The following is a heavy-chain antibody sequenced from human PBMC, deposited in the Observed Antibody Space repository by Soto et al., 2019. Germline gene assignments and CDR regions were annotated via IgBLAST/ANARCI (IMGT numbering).Heavy chain of an antibody. V-gene: IGHV1-18*01. CDR2: ISAYNGNT. Sequence: QVQLVQSGAEVKKPGASVKVSCKASGYTFTSYSISWVRQAPGQGLEWMGWISAYNGNTNYAQKLQGRLTMTTDTSPSIAYMQLSRLRSADAAVHSSARPLPPNQYCAQGTLVTVS. CDR3: ARPLPPNQY. CDR1: GYTFTSYS. J-gene: IGHJ4*02.